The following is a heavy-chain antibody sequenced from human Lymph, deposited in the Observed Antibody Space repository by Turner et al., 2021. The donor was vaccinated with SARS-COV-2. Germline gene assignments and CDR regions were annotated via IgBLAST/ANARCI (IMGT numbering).Heavy chain of an antibody. CDR3: ARDVGAALDY. J-gene: IGHJ4*02. Sequence: QVQLVESGGGVVQPGRSLRLSCAASGFTFRSYAMHWVRQDPGKGLEWVALISYDGSNKYYADSVKGRFTISRDNSKNTLYLQMNSLRAEDTAVYYCARDVGAALDYWGQGTLVTVSS. V-gene: IGHV3-30-3*01. CDR1: GFTFRSYA. CDR2: ISYDGSNK. D-gene: IGHD6-25*01.